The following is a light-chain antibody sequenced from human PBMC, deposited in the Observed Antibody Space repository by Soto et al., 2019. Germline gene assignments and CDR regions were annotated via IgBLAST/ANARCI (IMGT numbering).Light chain of an antibody. CDR2: AAS. CDR1: QSVTSKY. J-gene: IGKJ1*01. V-gene: IGKV3-20*01. CDR3: QQYGSSPTWT. Sequence: EVVLTQSPGTVSLSPGERATLSCRASQSVTSKYLAWYQQNPGQAPRLLIYAASSRATGIPDRFSGSGSGADFSLTISRLEPEDFAVYYCQQYGSSPTWTFGQGTKVELK.